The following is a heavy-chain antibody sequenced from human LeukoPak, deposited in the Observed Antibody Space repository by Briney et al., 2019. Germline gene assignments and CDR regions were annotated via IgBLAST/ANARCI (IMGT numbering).Heavy chain of an antibody. J-gene: IGHJ6*03. Sequence: SETLSLTCAVYGGSFSGYYWSWIRQPPGKGLEWIGEINHSGSTNYNPSLKSRVTISVDTSKNQFSLKLSSVTAADTAVYYCARGRGVDIVVVPAAILGGNYYMDVWGKGTTVTVSS. CDR3: ARGRGVDIVVVPAAILGGNYYMDV. D-gene: IGHD2-2*02. CDR2: INHSGST. V-gene: IGHV4-34*01. CDR1: GGSFSGYY.